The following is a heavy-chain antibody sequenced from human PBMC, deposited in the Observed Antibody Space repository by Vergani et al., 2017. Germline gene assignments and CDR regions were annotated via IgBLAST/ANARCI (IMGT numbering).Heavy chain of an antibody. D-gene: IGHD2-21*02. J-gene: IGHJ4*02. CDR1: GYPFTSYY. CDR3: ARDRIGGGDCSYDY. Sequence: QVQLVQSGAEVKKPGASVKVSCKASGYPFTSYYMHWVPQAPGQGLEWMGIINPSGGSTSYAQKFQGRATMTRDTSTSTVYMELSSLRSEDTAVYYCARDRIGGGDCSYDYWGQGTLVTVSS. CDR2: INPSGGST. V-gene: IGHV1-46*01.